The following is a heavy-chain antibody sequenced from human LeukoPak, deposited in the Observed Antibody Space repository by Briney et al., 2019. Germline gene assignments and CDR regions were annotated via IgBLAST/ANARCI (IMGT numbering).Heavy chain of an antibody. CDR1: GYTFTSYG. D-gene: IGHD3-10*01. CDR3: ARYRGLKITMVRGALFDP. J-gene: IGHJ5*02. CDR2: ISAYNGNT. V-gene: IGHV1-18*01. Sequence: GASVKVSCKASGYTFTSYGISWVRQAPGQGLEWMGWISAYNGNTNYAQKLQGRVTMTTDTSTSTAYMELRSLRSDDTAVYYCARYRGLKITMVRGALFDPWGQGTLVTVSS.